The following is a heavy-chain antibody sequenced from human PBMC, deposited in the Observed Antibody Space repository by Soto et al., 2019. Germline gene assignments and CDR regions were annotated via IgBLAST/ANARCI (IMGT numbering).Heavy chain of an antibody. CDR2: ISSSGSTI. Sequence: QVQLVESGGGLVKPGGSLRLSCAASGFTFSDYYMSWIRQAPGKGLEWVSYISSSGSTIYYADSVKGRFTISRDNAKNSLYLQMTSLRAEDTSVYYCASLYGAGSYFGYYYGMDVWGQGTMVTVSS. CDR1: GFTFSDYY. D-gene: IGHD3-10*01. CDR3: ASLYGAGSYFGYYYGMDV. J-gene: IGHJ6*02. V-gene: IGHV3-11*01.